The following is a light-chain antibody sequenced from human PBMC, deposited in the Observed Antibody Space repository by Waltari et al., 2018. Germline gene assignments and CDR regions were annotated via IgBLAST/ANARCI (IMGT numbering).Light chain of an antibody. V-gene: IGKV1-5*03. CDR1: QSISSW. J-gene: IGKJ5*01. CDR2: KAS. Sequence: DIQMTQSPSTLPASVGDRVTITCRASQSISSWLAWYQQKPGKAPKLLIYKASSLESGVPSRFSGSGSGTEFTLTISSLQPDDFATYYYQQYNSYLITFGQGTRLEIK. CDR3: QQYNSYLIT.